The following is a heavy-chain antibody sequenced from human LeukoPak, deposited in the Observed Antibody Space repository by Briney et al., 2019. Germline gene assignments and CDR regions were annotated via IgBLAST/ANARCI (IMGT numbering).Heavy chain of an antibody. V-gene: IGHV1-69*01. CDR1: GGTFSSYA. J-gene: IGHJ4*02. CDR3: ARVGVVVTANFDY. D-gene: IGHD2-21*02. CDR2: IIPIFGTA. Sequence: SVKVSCKASGGTFSSYAISWVRQAPGQGLEWMGGIIPIFGTANYAQKFQGRVTITADESTSTAYMELSSLRSEDTAVYYCARVGVVVTANFDYWGQGTLVTVSS.